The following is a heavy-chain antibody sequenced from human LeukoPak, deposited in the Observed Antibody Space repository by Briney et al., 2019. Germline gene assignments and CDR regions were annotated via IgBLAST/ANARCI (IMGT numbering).Heavy chain of an antibody. J-gene: IGHJ4*02. CDR1: GFTFSDYY. D-gene: IGHD3-9*01. Sequence: TGGSLRLSCAASGFTFSDYYMSWIRQAPGKGLEWVSYISSSGSTIYYADSVEGRFTISRDNAKNSLYLQMNSLRAEDTAVYYCARVTIFSYYFDYWGQGTLVTVSS. CDR3: ARVTIFSYYFDY. CDR2: ISSSGSTI. V-gene: IGHV3-11*01.